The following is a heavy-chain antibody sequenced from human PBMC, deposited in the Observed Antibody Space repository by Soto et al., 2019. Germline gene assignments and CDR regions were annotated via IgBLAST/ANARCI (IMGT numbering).Heavy chain of an antibody. V-gene: IGHV3-23*01. CDR3: TKTSEKDSHAWRDTLYCGYRQH. CDR1: EVTPSRYA. Sequence: SEVTPSRYASIGFRHALGKRLEWVSAISGSGGSTYYADSVKGRFTISRDNSKTTLYLQMNSLRAEDTVVYYYTKTSEKDSHAWRDTLYCGYRQH. D-gene: IGHD1-1*01. J-gene: IGHJ1*01. CDR2: ISGSGGST.